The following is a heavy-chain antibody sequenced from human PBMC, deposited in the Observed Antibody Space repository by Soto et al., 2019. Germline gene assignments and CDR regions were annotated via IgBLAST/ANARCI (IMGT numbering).Heavy chain of an antibody. Sequence: QVQLQESGPGLVKPSVTLSLTCTVSGGSISSYYWSWIRQPPGKGLEWIGYIYYSGSTNYNPSLKSRVTISVDTSKIQFSLKLGSVTAADSAVYYCARDSPRFITMVRGVHYYGMDVWGQGTTVTVSS. V-gene: IGHV4-59*01. CDR1: GGSISSYY. CDR2: IYYSGST. D-gene: IGHD3-10*01. CDR3: ARDSPRFITMVRGVHYYGMDV. J-gene: IGHJ6*02.